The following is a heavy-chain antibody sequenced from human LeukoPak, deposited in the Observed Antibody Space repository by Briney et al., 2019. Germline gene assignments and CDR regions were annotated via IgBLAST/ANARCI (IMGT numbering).Heavy chain of an antibody. Sequence: PSETLSLTCTVSGGSISSSSYYWGWIRQPPGKGLEWIGSIYYSGSTYYNPSLKSRVTISVDTSKNQFSLKLSSVTAADTAVYYCASVDTAMVMGVRYWGQGTLVTVSS. CDR3: ASVDTAMVMGVRY. D-gene: IGHD5-18*01. V-gene: IGHV4-39*01. J-gene: IGHJ4*02. CDR1: GGSISSSSYY. CDR2: IYYSGST.